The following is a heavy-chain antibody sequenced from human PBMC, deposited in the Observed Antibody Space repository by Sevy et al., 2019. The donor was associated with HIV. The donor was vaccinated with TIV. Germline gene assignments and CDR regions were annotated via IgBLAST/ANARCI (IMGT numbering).Heavy chain of an antibody. Sequence: GGSLRLSCAASGCTFSSYSMNWVRQAPGKGLEWVSSISSSSSYIYYADSVKGRFTISRDNAKNSLYLQMNSLRAEDTAVYYCARGPKQLVPYFDYWGQGTLVTVSS. CDR3: ARGPKQLVPYFDY. J-gene: IGHJ4*02. CDR1: GCTFSSYS. CDR2: ISSSSSYI. D-gene: IGHD6-6*01. V-gene: IGHV3-21*01.